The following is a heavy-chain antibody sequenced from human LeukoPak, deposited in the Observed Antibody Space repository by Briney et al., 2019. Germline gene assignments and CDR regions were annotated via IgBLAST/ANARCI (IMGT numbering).Heavy chain of an antibody. CDR3: AKDDPVLDY. CDR2: ITYSGDTT. J-gene: IGHJ4*02. Sequence: GGSLRLSCAASGFTFSSYAMYWVRQAPGKGLEWVSSITYSGDTTDYADSAKGRFTISRDNSKNTMYLQMNSLGAEDTAIYYCAKDDPVLDYWGQGTLVTVSS. V-gene: IGHV3-23*01. CDR1: GFTFSSYA.